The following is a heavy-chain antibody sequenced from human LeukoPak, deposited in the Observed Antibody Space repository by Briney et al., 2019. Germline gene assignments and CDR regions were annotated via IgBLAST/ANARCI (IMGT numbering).Heavy chain of an antibody. V-gene: IGHV3-74*01. CDR1: GFTFSSYA. D-gene: IGHD6-19*01. CDR3: ARDPDRSGWSTFEY. Sequence: GSLRLSCAASGFTFSSYAMSWVRQAPGKGLVWVSRINSDGISTTYADSVKGRFTISRDNAKNTLYLQMNSLRAEDTAVYYCARDPDRSGWSTFEYWGQGTLVTVSS. CDR2: INSDGIST. J-gene: IGHJ4*02.